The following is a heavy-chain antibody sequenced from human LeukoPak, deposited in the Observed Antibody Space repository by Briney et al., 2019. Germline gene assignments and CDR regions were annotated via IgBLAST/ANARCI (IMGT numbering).Heavy chain of an antibody. CDR2: TYTGGNS. CDR1: GFTFSDYY. D-gene: IGHD3-22*01. CDR3: ARGGRGSAAVVAPRSFDI. Sequence: PGGSLRLSCAAPGFTFSDYYMSWIRQAPGKGLEWVSVTYTGGNSYYADSVKGRFIISRDISKNTLYLQMNSLRAEDSALYYCARGGRGSAAVVAPRSFDIWGQGTMVTVSS. J-gene: IGHJ3*02. V-gene: IGHV3-53*01.